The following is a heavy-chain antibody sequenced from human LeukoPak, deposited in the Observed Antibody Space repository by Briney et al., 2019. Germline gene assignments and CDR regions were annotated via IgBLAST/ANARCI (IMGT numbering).Heavy chain of an antibody. CDR3: TREHSTNYYDSSGYSDY. CDR1: GFTFGDYA. CDR2: IRSKAYGGTT. V-gene: IGHV3-49*03. Sequence: SGGSLRLSCTASGFTFGDYAMSWFRQAPGKGLEWVGFIRSKAYGGTTEYAASVKGRFTISRDDSKSIAYLQMNSLKNEDTAVYYCTREHSTNYYDSSGYSDYWGQGTLVTVSS. D-gene: IGHD3-22*01. J-gene: IGHJ4*02.